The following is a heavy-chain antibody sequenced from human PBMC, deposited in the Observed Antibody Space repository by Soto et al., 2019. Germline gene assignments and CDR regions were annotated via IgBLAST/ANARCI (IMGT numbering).Heavy chain of an antibody. CDR2: IYTSGST. Sequence: SETLSLTCTVSGGSISSYYWSWIRQPAGKGLEWIGRIYTSGSTNYDPSLNSRVTMSVDTSKNQFSLKLSSATAADTAVSYCARDVNCRGGSCDSTGPYFAYWGQGTLVTVSS. D-gene: IGHD2-15*01. J-gene: IGHJ4*02. CDR1: GGSISSYY. CDR3: ARDVNCRGGSCDSTGPYFAY. V-gene: IGHV4-4*07.